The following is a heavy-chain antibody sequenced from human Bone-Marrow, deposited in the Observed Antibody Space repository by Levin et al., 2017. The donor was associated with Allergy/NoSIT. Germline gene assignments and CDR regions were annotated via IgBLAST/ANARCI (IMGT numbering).Heavy chain of an antibody. CDR1: GFTFSSYA. J-gene: IGHJ4*02. CDR2: ISYDGSNK. D-gene: IGHD5-18*01. Sequence: GGSLRLSCAASGFTFSSYAMHWVRQAPGKGLEWVAVISYDGSNKYYADSVKGRFTISRDNSKNTLYLQMNSLRAEDTAVYYCASSGYSYGLGLGYWGQGTLVTVSS. CDR3: ASSGYSYGLGLGY. V-gene: IGHV3-30*04.